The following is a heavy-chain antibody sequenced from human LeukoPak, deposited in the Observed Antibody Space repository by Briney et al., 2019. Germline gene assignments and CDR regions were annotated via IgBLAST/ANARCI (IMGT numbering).Heavy chain of an antibody. Sequence: PSETLSLTCTVSGDSISTHYWTWIRQPPGKGLEWIGYIYYIGSTNYNPSLKSRVTISLDTSKNQFSLKLSSVTAADTAVYYCARDYAFDIWGQGTLVTVSS. CDR2: IYYIGST. CDR1: GDSISTHY. V-gene: IGHV4-59*11. CDR3: ARDYAFDI. J-gene: IGHJ3*02.